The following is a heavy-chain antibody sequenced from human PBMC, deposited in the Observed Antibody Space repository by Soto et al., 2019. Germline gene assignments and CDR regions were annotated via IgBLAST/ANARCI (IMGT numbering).Heavy chain of an antibody. CDR1: GGTFSSYA. D-gene: IGHD3-3*01. V-gene: IGHV1-69*13. Sequence: SVKVCCKASGGTFSSYAISWVRQAPGQGLEWMGGIIPIFGTANYAQKFQGRVTITADESTSTAYMELSSLRSEDTAVYYCASPITIFGARNLDYYGMDVWGQGTTVTVSS. J-gene: IGHJ6*02. CDR2: IIPIFGTA. CDR3: ASPITIFGARNLDYYGMDV.